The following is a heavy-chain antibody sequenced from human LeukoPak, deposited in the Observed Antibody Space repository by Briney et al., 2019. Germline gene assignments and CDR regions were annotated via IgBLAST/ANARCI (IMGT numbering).Heavy chain of an antibody. J-gene: IGHJ5*02. CDR3: ARGDQYYDFWSGYSPRNWFDP. CDR1: GYTFTSYD. D-gene: IGHD3-3*01. Sequence: ASVKVSCKASGYTFTSYDINWVRQATGQGLERMGWMNPNSGNTGYAQKFQGRVTMTRNTSISKAYMELSSLRSEDTAVYYCARGDQYYDFWSGYSPRNWFDPWGQGTLVTVSS. V-gene: IGHV1-8*01. CDR2: MNPNSGNT.